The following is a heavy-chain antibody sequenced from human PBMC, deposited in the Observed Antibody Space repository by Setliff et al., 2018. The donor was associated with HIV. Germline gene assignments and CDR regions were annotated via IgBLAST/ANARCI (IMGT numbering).Heavy chain of an antibody. J-gene: IGHJ6*04. CDR2: MNPNSDVA. CDR3: ARGKGVRGVIITGGLDV. V-gene: IGHV1-8*01. D-gene: IGHD3-10*01. Sequence: GASVKVSCKSSGSTFNNYDIIWLRQATGQGLEWLGWMNPNSDVAGYAPGFHDRLIMTRSTSMDTVNLELRSLRPEDTAVYYCARGKGVRGVIITGGLDVWGKGTTVTVSS. CDR1: GSTFNNYD.